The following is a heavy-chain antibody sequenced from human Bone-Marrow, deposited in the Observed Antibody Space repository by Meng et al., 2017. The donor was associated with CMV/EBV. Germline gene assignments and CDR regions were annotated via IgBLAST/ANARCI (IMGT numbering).Heavy chain of an antibody. CDR3: ARQGTIAVAGTNILTYASSIVDY. J-gene: IGHJ4*02. CDR1: GGSFSGYY. V-gene: IGHV4-34*01. D-gene: IGHD6-19*01. Sequence: SQTLSLTCAVYGGSFSGYYWSWIRQPPGEGLEWIREINHSGSTNYNPSLKSRVTISVDTSKNQFYLKLSSMTPADTAVYYCARQGTIAVAGTNILTYASSIVDYWGQGTLVTVSS. CDR2: INHSGST.